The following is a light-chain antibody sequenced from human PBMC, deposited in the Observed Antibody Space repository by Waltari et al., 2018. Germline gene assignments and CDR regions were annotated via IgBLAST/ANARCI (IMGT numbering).Light chain of an antibody. Sequence: DIVMTQSPDSLAVSLGERATINCKSSQSVLFSSNNRNSLAWNKQKPGKAPKLVLYWASTRESGVPDRFSGSGSATDFTLTISSLQAEDVAVYYCQQYYSSPFTFGPGTKLEIK. CDR2: WAS. CDR1: QSVLFSSNNRNS. V-gene: IGKV4-1*01. CDR3: QQYYSSPFT. J-gene: IGKJ3*01.